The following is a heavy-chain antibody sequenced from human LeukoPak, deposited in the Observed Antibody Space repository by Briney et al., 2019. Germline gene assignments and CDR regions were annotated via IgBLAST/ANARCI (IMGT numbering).Heavy chain of an antibody. V-gene: IGHV4-4*07. Sequence: SEALSLTCTVSGGSISSYYWSWIRQPAGKGLEWIGRIYTSGSTNYNPSLKSRVTMSVDTSKNQFSLKLSSVTAADTAVYYCARARIAAAENWYFDLWGRGTLVTVSS. J-gene: IGHJ2*01. CDR1: GGSISSYY. D-gene: IGHD6-13*01. CDR2: IYTSGST. CDR3: ARARIAAAENWYFDL.